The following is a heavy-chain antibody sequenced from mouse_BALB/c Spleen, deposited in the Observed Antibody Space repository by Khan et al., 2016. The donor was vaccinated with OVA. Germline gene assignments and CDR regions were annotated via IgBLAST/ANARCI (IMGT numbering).Heavy chain of an antibody. D-gene: IGHD3-3*01. Sequence: QIQLVQSGPDLKKPGETVKISCKASGYTFTNYGINWVQQAPGKGLKWMGWIYTYTGEPTYADAFKGRFAFSLVTSASTAYLQINHLKNEATATDVCARGGRRAMDYWGQGTSVTVSS. J-gene: IGHJ4*01. CDR1: GYTFTNYG. CDR3: ARGGRRAMDY. V-gene: IGHV9-3-1*01. CDR2: IYTYTGEP.